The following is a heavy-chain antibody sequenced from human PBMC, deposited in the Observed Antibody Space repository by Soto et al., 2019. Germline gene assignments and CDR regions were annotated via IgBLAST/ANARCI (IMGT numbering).Heavy chain of an antibody. Sequence: QVQLVESGGGVVQPGRSLRLSCAASGFTFSSYGMHWVRQAPGKGLEWVAVIWYDGSKKYYADSVKGRFTISRDNSKNALYLQMNSLRAEDTAVYYCARERGKAADVYSGMDVWGQGTTVTVSS. J-gene: IGHJ6*02. CDR3: ARERGKAADVYSGMDV. CDR1: GFTFSSYG. CDR2: IWYDGSKK. D-gene: IGHD6-13*01. V-gene: IGHV3-33*01.